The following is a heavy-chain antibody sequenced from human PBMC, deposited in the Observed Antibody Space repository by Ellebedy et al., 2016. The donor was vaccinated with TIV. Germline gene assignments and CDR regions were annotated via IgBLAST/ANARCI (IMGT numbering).Heavy chain of an antibody. CDR2: INSYDSKI. CDR3: ARVLLRGAFDI. J-gene: IGHJ3*02. D-gene: IGHD3-10*01. Sequence: GESLKISXQASGYTFTTYWIGWVRQMPGEGLEYMGIINSYDSKIRYSPSFQGQVTISADKSISTAYLQWSSLKASDTGIYYCARVLLRGAFDIWGQGTMVTVSS. CDR1: GYTFTTYW. V-gene: IGHV5-51*01.